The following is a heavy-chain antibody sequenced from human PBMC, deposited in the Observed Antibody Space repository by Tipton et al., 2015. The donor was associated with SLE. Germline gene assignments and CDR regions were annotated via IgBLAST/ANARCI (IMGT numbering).Heavy chain of an antibody. CDR1: GGSFSGYY. J-gene: IGHJ3*02. CDR2: INHSGST. CDR3: AGVSRDAFEI. D-gene: IGHD5/OR15-5a*01. V-gene: IGHV4-34*01. Sequence: TLSLTCAVYGGSFSGYYWSWIRQPPGKGLEWIGEINHSGSTNYNPSLKSRVTISVDTSENQFSLKLSSVTAADTAVYYCAGVSRDAFEIWGQGTMVTVSS.